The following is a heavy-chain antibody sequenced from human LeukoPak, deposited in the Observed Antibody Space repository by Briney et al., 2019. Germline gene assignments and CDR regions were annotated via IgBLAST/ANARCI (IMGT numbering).Heavy chain of an antibody. Sequence: SEALSLTCAVSGGSIGSYYWSWLRQPPGKGLEWIGYIYYSGSTNYNPSLKSRVTISVDTSKNQFSLKLSSVTAADTAVYYCARTSGRYYGMDVWGQGTTVTVSS. V-gene: IGHV4-59*01. CDR1: GGSIGSYY. CDR2: IYYSGST. CDR3: ARTSGRYYGMDV. D-gene: IGHD3-10*01. J-gene: IGHJ6*02.